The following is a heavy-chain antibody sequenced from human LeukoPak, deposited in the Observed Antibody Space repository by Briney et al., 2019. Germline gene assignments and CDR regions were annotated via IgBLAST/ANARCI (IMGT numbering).Heavy chain of an antibody. J-gene: IGHJ4*02. Sequence: SETLSLTCAVYGGSFSGYYWSWIRQPPGKGLEWSGEINHSGSTNYNPSLKSRVTISVDTSKTQFSLKLTSVTAADTAVYYCARGVNSGYFDYCGQGTLVTVSS. V-gene: IGHV4-34*01. CDR1: GGSFSGYY. CDR2: INHSGST. D-gene: IGHD1-26*01. CDR3: ARGVNSGYFDY.